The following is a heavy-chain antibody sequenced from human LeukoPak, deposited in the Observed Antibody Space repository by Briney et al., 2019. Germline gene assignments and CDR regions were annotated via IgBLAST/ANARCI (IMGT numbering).Heavy chain of an antibody. V-gene: IGHV4-34*01. D-gene: IGHD4-23*01. J-gene: IGHJ6*02. Sequence: SETLPLTCAVYGGSFSGYYWSWIRQPPGKGLEWIGEINHSGSTNYNPSLKSRVTISVDTSKNQFSLKLSSVTAADTAVYYCAGRRYGGNSNYYYGMDVWGQGTKVTVSS. CDR3: AGRRYGGNSNYYYGMDV. CDR1: GGSFSGYY. CDR2: INHSGST.